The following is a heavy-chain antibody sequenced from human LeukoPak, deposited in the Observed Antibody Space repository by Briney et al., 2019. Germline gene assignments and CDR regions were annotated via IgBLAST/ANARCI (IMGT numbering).Heavy chain of an antibody. CDR2: INPNSGGT. CDR1: GYTFTGYY. J-gene: IGHJ4*02. CDR3: ARDYYDSSVFDY. Sequence: GASVKVSCKASGYTFTGYYMHWVRQAPGQGLEWMGWINPNSGGTNYAQKFQGRVTMTRDTSISTAYMERSRLRSDDTAVYYCARDYYDSSVFDYWGQGTLVTVSS. D-gene: IGHD3-22*01. V-gene: IGHV1-2*02.